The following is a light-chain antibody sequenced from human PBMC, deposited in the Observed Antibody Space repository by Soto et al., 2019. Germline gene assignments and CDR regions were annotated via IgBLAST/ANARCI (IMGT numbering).Light chain of an antibody. CDR3: RQYGSSDTLT. CDR2: DEX. Sequence: EIVLTQSPGTLSLSRGERATHFXRASESVTTSYLAWYQREPXXSTRLXXXDEXSRATGILERFSGSGSGKDFTLTIRRLEPEYFSVYYCRQYGSSDTLTFGQGTKVDIK. J-gene: IGKJ1*01. V-gene: IGKV3-20*01. CDR1: ESVTTSY.